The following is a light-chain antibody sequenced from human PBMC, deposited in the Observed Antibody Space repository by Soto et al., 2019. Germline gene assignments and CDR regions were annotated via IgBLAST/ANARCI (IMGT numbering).Light chain of an antibody. CDR3: HQYCSSSSYT. Sequence: ETVLTQSPGTLSLSPGQRATLSGRASQSVGSNYLAWYQQKPGQAPRLLIYGASNRASGIPDRFSGSGSGTDFTLTISRLEPEDFAVYYCHQYCSSSSYTFGQGTKLETK. J-gene: IGKJ2*01. CDR2: GAS. CDR1: QSVGSNY. V-gene: IGKV3-20*01.